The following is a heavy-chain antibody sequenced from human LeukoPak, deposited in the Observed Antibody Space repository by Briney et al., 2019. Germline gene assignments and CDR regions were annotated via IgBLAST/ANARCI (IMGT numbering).Heavy chain of an antibody. CDR1: GYTFTSYG. J-gene: IGHJ4*02. V-gene: IGHV1-18*01. D-gene: IGHD6-19*01. Sequence: ASVKVSCKASGYTFTSYGISWVRQAPGQGLEWMGWISAYNGNTNYAQKLQGRVTMTTDTSTSTVYMELRSLRSDDTAVYYCARDARSSGWYGDYWGQGTLVTVSS. CDR3: ARDARSSGWYGDY. CDR2: ISAYNGNT.